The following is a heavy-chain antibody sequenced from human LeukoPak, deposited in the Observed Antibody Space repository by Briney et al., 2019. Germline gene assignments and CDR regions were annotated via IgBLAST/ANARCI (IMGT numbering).Heavy chain of an antibody. V-gene: IGHV4-59*01. J-gene: IGHJ4*02. Sequence: PSETLSLTCTVSGGSISSYYWSWIRQPPGKGLEWIGYISYSGSTNYNPSLKSRVTISVDTSKNQFSLKLTSVTAADTAVYYCTRENYFDYWGQGTLVTVSS. CDR1: GGSISSYY. CDR2: ISYSGST. CDR3: TRENYFDY.